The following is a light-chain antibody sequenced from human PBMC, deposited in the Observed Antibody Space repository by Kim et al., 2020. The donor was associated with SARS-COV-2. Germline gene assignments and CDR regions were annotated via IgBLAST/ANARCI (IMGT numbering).Light chain of an antibody. CDR1: QGVNDN. Sequence: EIVMTQSPASLSVSPGERATLSCRASQGVNDNVAWYQQKPGQPPRLLMYGTSIRATGVPARFSGSGSGTEFTLTISSLQSEDFAVYYCQQYNNWPMYTFGQGSKLEI. V-gene: IGKV3-15*01. CDR2: GTS. J-gene: IGKJ2*01. CDR3: QQYNNWPMYT.